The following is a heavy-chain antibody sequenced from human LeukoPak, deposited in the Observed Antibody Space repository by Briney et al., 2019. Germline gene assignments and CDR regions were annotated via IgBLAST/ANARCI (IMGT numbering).Heavy chain of an antibody. J-gene: IGHJ5*02. CDR1: GFTFSSYA. CDR3: AKAADTTKYNWFDP. Sequence: GGSLRLSCAASGFTFSSYAMSWVRQAPGKGLEWVSAISGGGGSTYYADSVKGRFTISRDNSKKTLYLPMNRLRAEDTAVYYCAKAADTTKYNWFDPWGQGTLVTVSS. V-gene: IGHV3-23*01. D-gene: IGHD1-14*01. CDR2: ISGGGGST.